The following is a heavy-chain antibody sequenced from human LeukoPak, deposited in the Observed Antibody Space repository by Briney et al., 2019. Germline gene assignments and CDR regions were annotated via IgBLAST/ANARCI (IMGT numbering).Heavy chain of an antibody. V-gene: IGHV5-51*01. CDR1: GYTFTSYW. Sequence: GESLKISCKGSGYTFTSYWIGWVRQMPGKGLEWIGIIWPGDSDTRYSPSFQGQVTISADKSMSTTYLQWSSLKDSDTAIYYCARTGFYGSGSYSRNNWFDPWGQGTLVTVSS. CDR3: ARTGFYGSGSYSRNNWFDP. J-gene: IGHJ5*02. D-gene: IGHD3-10*01. CDR2: IWPGDSDT.